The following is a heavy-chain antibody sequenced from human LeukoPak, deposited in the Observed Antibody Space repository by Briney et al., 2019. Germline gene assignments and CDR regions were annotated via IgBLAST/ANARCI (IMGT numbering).Heavy chain of an antibody. D-gene: IGHD4-17*01. V-gene: IGHV3-48*02. Sequence: GGSLRLSCAASGFTVSTDHMNWVRQAPGKGLEWGSYISTSSRTIYYADSVKGRFTISRDNAKNSLYLQINSLRDEDTAVYYCARGEDYGDNYYYGMDVWGQGTTVTVSS. CDR3: ARGEDYGDNYYYGMDV. J-gene: IGHJ6*02. CDR2: ISTSSRTI. CDR1: GFTVSTDH.